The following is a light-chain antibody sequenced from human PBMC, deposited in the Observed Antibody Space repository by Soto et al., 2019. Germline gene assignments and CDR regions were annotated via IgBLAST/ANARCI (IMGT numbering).Light chain of an antibody. CDR3: QQLNSYPPTYT. J-gene: IGKJ2*01. CDR1: QGISSY. Sequence: IQLTQSPSSLSASVGDRVTITCRARQGISSYLAWYQQKPGKAPKLLIYAASTLQSGVPSRFSGSGSGTDFTLTISSLQPEDFATYYCQQLNSYPPTYTFGQGTKLEIK. V-gene: IGKV1-9*01. CDR2: AAS.